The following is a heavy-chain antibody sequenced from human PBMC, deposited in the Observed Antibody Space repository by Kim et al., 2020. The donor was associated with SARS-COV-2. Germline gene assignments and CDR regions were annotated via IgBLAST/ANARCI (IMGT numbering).Heavy chain of an antibody. J-gene: IGHJ3*02. V-gene: IGHV3-13*01. D-gene: IGHD6-13*01. CDR3: ARGYSSSWYWAFDI. Sequence: YPGSVKGRFTISRENAKNSLYLQMNSLRAGDTAVYYCARGYSSSWYWAFDIWGQGTMVTVSS.